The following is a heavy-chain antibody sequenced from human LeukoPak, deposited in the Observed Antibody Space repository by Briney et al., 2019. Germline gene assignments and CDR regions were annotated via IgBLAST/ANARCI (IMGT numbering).Heavy chain of an antibody. D-gene: IGHD5-12*01. V-gene: IGHV1-69*13. Sequence: SVKVSCKASRGTFSSYALIWVRQAPGQGLEWMGGIIPTFGTAAYAQKFQGRVTIPADESTSTAYMELSSLTSEDTAVYYCAREMSAAYDYNWFDSWGQGTLVTVSS. CDR3: AREMSAAYDYNWFDS. CDR1: RGTFSSYA. CDR2: IIPTFGTA. J-gene: IGHJ5*01.